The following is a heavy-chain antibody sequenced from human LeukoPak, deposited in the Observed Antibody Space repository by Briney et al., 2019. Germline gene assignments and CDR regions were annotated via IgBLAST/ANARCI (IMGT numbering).Heavy chain of an antibody. J-gene: IGHJ4*02. CDR2: IRYDEKN. V-gene: IGHV3-30*02. CDR3: AKDGYSYGRRYFDY. D-gene: IGHD5-18*01. CDR1: GFIFTDYG. Sequence: GGSLRLSCAASGFIFTDYGMHWVRQAPGKGLDWVAFIRYDEKNYYADSVKGRFTISRDNSKNTLYLQMNSLRAEDTAVYYCAKDGYSYGRRYFDYWGQGTLVTVSS.